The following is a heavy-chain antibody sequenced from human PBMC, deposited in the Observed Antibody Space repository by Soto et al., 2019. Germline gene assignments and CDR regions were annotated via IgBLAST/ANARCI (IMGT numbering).Heavy chain of an antibody. J-gene: IGHJ5*02. V-gene: IGHV1-69*01. D-gene: IGHD3-3*01. Sequence: QVQLVQSGAEVKKPGASVKVSCKASGCTFSSYAISWVRQAPGQGLEWMGGIIPIFGTANYAQKFQGRVTITADESTSTAYMELSSLRSEDTAMDYCARGLRFLEWLSSPYNWFDPWGQGTLVTVSS. CDR1: GCTFSSYA. CDR3: ARGLRFLEWLSSPYNWFDP. CDR2: IIPIFGTA.